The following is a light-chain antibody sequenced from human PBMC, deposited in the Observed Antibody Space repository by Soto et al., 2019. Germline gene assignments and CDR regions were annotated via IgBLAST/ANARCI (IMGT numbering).Light chain of an antibody. CDR3: SSYAGSNNPYV. Sequence: QSALTQPPSASGSPGQSVTISCTGTNSDVGGYNFVSWYQQHPGKAPKLIIYEVTKRPSGVPDRFSGSKSGKTASLTVSGLQAEDEADYYCSSYAGSNNPYVFGTGTKVTVL. V-gene: IGLV2-8*01. CDR2: EVT. CDR1: NSDVGGYNF. J-gene: IGLJ1*01.